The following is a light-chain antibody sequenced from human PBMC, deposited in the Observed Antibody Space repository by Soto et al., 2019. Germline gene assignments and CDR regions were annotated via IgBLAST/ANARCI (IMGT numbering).Light chain of an antibody. Sequence: QSLLTQPASVSLSPGQSITMSCTGTSSDVGSYNLVSWYQQHPGKAPKLMIYEGSKRPSGVSNRFSGSKSGNTASLTISGLQAEDEADYYCCSYASRDTYVFGTGTKVTVL. CDR1: SSDVGSYNL. CDR3: CSYASRDTYV. V-gene: IGLV2-23*01. J-gene: IGLJ1*01. CDR2: EGS.